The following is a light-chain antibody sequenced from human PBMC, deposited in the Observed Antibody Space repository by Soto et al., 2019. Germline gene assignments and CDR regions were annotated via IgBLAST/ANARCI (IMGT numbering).Light chain of an antibody. V-gene: IGLV2-8*01. CDR2: EVT. Sequence: QGVLTEPASSSGSPGQSVAISCTGTSGDVGYYNYVSWYQQHPGKAPKLIIYEVTKRPSGVPDRFSGSKSGNTASLTVSGLQAEDEADYYCSSYADDNIFVFGTGTKVTVL. CDR1: SGDVGYYNY. CDR3: SSYADDNIFV. J-gene: IGLJ1*01.